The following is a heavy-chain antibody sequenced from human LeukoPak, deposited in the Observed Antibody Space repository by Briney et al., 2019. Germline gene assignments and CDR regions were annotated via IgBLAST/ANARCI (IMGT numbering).Heavy chain of an antibody. CDR2: INPNSGGT. D-gene: IGHD1-26*01. CDR3: ARDQWGPRGDY. J-gene: IGHJ4*02. Sequence: GASVKVSCKASGYTFTDYYMHWVRQAPGQGLEWMGWINPNSGGTDFAQKFQGRVTMTRDTSITTAYMELSRLTSDDTAVYYCARDQWGPRGDYWGQGTLVTVSS. CDR1: GYTFTDYY. V-gene: IGHV1-2*02.